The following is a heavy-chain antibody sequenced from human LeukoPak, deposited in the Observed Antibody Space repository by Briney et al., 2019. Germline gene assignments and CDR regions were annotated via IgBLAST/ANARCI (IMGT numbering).Heavy chain of an antibody. D-gene: IGHD2-2*01. Sequence: PSETLSLTCTVSGGSISSYYWSWIRQPAGKGLEWIGRIYTSGSTNYNPSLKSRVTMSVDTSKNQFSLKLSSVTAADTAVYYCARYCSSTSCYDAFDIWGQGTMVTVSS. CDR3: ARYCSSTSCYDAFDI. V-gene: IGHV4-4*07. CDR1: GGSISSYY. CDR2: IYTSGST. J-gene: IGHJ3*02.